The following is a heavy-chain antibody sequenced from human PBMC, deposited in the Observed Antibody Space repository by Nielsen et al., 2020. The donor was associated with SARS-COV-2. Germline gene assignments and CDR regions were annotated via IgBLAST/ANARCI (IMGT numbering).Heavy chain of an antibody. CDR2: IYYSGST. CDR1: GGSFGGYY. Sequence: SETLSLTCAVYGGSFGGYYWSWIRQHPGKGLEWIGYIYYSGSTYYNPSLKSRVTISVDTSKNQFSLKLSSVTAADTAVYYCARDLGGSYFHYWGQGTLVTVSS. J-gene: IGHJ4*02. V-gene: IGHV4-31*11. CDR3: ARDLGGSYFHY. D-gene: IGHD1-26*01.